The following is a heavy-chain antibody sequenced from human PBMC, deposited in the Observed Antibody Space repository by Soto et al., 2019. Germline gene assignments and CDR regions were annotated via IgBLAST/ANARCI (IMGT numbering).Heavy chain of an antibody. V-gene: IGHV4-39*01. CDR1: GGSISRSTYH. CDR3: AGPEYSSSSAEYYFDY. CDR2: IYYSGST. J-gene: IGHJ4*02. Sequence: TLSLTCTVSGGSISRSTYHWGWIRQPPGKGLEWIGTIYYSGSTYYNPSLKSRVTISIDTSKNQFSLTLSSVTAADTAVYYCAGPEYSSSSAEYYFDYWGRGTLVTVPQ. D-gene: IGHD6-6*01.